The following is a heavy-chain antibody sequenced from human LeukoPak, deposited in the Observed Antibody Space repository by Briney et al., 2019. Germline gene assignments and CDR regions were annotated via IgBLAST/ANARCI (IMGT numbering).Heavy chain of an antibody. V-gene: IGHV3-66*01. CDR2: IYSGGST. Sequence: GGSLRLSCATSGFTVSSNYMSWVRQAPGKGLEWVSVIYSGGSTYYADSVKGRFTISRDNSKNTLYLQMNSLRAEDTAVYYCAKCGVVPAAPYALWGQGTLVTVSS. CDR1: GFTVSSNY. CDR3: AKCGVVPAAPYAL. J-gene: IGHJ4*02. D-gene: IGHD2-2*01.